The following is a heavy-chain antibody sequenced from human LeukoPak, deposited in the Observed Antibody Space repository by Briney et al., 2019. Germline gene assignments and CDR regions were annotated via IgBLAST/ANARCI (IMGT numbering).Heavy chain of an antibody. D-gene: IGHD3-9*01. V-gene: IGHV3-30-3*01. CDR2: ISYDGSNK. Sequence: GGSLRLSCAASGFTFSSYAMHWVRQAPGKGLEWVAVISYDGSNKYYADSVKGRFTISRDNSKNTLYLQMNSLRAEDTAVYYCARVQGRYFDWLAYDAFDIWGQGTMVTVSS. CDR1: GFTFSSYA. CDR3: ARVQGRYFDWLAYDAFDI. J-gene: IGHJ3*02.